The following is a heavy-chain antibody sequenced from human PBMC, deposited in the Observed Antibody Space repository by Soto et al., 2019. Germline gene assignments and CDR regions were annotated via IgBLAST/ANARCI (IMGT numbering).Heavy chain of an antibody. Sequence: QVQLVQSGAAVKKPGASVKVSCKASGYTFTGYGFSWVRQAPGQGLEWMGWISAYNGNTNYAQKLQGRVTMTTDTSTSTAYMELRSLRSDDTAVYYCASYHLNSYYYGMDVWGQGTTVTVSS. J-gene: IGHJ6*02. CDR1: GYTFTGYG. CDR3: ASYHLNSYYYGMDV. CDR2: ISAYNGNT. V-gene: IGHV1-18*01.